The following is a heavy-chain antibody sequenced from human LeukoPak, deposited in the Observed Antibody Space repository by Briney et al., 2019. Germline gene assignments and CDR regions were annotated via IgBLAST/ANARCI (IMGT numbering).Heavy chain of an antibody. V-gene: IGHV4-30-2*01. D-gene: IGHD3-3*01. J-gene: IGHJ4*02. Sequence: PSQTLSLTCTVSGGSISSGGYYWSWIRQPPGKGLEWIGYIYHSGSTYYNPSLKSRVTISVDRSKNQFSLKLSSVTAADTAVYYCASKTIFGRTLGVTKVDYWGQGTLVTVSS. CDR3: ASKTIFGRTLGVTKVDY. CDR2: IYHSGST. CDR1: GGSISSGGYY.